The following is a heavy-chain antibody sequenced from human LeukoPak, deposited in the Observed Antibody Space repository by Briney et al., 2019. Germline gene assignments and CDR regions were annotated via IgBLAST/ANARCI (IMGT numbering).Heavy chain of an antibody. J-gene: IGHJ4*02. V-gene: IGHV3-30*18. CDR3: AKDSQQQLLPSDY. Sequence: PGRSLRLSCAASGFTFSSYGMHWVRQAPGKGLEWVAVISYDGRNKYYADSVKGRFTISRDNSKNTLYLQMNSLRAEDTAVYYCAKDSQQQLLPSDYWGQGTLVTVSS. CDR2: ISYDGRNK. D-gene: IGHD6-13*01. CDR1: GFTFSSYG.